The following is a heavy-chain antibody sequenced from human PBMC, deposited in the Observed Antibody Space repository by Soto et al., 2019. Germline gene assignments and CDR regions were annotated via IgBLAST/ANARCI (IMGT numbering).Heavy chain of an antibody. Sequence: GGSLRLSCAASGFTFSSYGMHWVRQAPGKGLEWVAVIWYDGSNKYYADSVKGRFTISRDNSKNTLYLQMNSLRAEDTAVYYCARDYQGAAANLRWGQGTLVTVSS. CDR1: GFTFSSYG. V-gene: IGHV3-33*01. CDR3: ARDYQGAAANLR. CDR2: IWYDGSNK. J-gene: IGHJ4*02. D-gene: IGHD6-13*01.